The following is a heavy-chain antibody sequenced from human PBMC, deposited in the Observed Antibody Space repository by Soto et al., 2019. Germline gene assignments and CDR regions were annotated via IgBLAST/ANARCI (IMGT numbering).Heavy chain of an antibody. CDR1: GFTFSNSI. D-gene: IGHD2-2*01. Sequence: EVQLVESGGGLVKPGGSLRLSCAASGFTFSNSIINWVRQAPGQGLEWVSSISGSSDFLYYADSVKGRFTISRDTATNSLYLQMNSLRADDTAVYYCATSTLYAFDIWGQGTMVTVSS. CDR2: ISGSSDFL. CDR3: ATSTLYAFDI. V-gene: IGHV3-21*01. J-gene: IGHJ3*02.